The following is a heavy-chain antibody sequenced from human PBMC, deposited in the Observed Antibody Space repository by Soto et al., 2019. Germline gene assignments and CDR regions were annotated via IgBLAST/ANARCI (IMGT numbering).Heavy chain of an antibody. CDR1: GFTVSSNY. Sequence: EVQMVESGGGLVQPGGSLRLSCAASGFTVSSNYMTWVRQAPGKGLEWVSVIYSDDSTYYADSVKGRFTISRHNSENTLYLQMNSLRVEDTAVYYCASFHGGGYFDYWGQGTLVTVSS. CDR2: IYSDDST. D-gene: IGHD3-16*01. CDR3: ASFHGGGYFDY. V-gene: IGHV3-53*04. J-gene: IGHJ4*02.